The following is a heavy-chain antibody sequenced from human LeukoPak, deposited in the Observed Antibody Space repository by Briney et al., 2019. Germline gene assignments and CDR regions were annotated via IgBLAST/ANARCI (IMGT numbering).Heavy chain of an antibody. CDR3: ARGRGIVGAPLFDY. CDR2: IWYDGSNK. J-gene: IGHJ4*02. D-gene: IGHD1-26*01. CDR1: GFTFSSYA. Sequence: PGGSLRLSCAASGFTFSSYAMHWVRQAPGKGLEWVAVIWYDGSNKYYADSVKGRFTISRDNSKNTLYLQMNSLRAEDTAVYYCARGRGIVGAPLFDYWGQGTLVTVSS. V-gene: IGHV3-33*08.